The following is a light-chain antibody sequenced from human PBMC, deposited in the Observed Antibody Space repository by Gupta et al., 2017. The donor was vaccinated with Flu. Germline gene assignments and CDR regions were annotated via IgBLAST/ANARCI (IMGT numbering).Light chain of an antibody. J-gene: IGLJ3*02. Sequence: HAVVTQEPSLTVSPGETVTLTCASRTGTVTSGHYPYWFQQKPGHAPKTLIYDTANKHSWTPARFSGSLLGGKAALTLSGAQPEDEATYYCLLSYNGGRVFGGGTKLTVL. CDR1: TGTVTSGHY. V-gene: IGLV7-46*01. CDR2: DTA. CDR3: LLSYNGGRV.